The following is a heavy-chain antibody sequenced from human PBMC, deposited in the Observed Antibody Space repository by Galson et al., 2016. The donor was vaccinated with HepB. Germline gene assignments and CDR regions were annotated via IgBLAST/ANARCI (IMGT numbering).Heavy chain of an antibody. J-gene: IGHJ4*02. CDR2: FDPEDGET. D-gene: IGHD3-3*01. V-gene: IGHV1-24*01. CDR1: GYTLSELS. Sequence: SVKVSCKVSGYTLSELSMHWVRQAPGKGLEWMGGFDPEDGETIYAQKFQGRVTMTEDTSTDTAYMELSSLRSEDTAVYYCAGKRDYDFWSGYEKGGQGTLVTVSS. CDR3: AGKRDYDFWSGYEK.